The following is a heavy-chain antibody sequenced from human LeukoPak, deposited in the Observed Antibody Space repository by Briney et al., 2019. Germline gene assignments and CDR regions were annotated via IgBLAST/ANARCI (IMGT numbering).Heavy chain of an antibody. CDR2: IIPIFGTA. D-gene: IGHD2-2*02. Sequence: GASVKVSCKASGGTFSSYAISWVRQAPGQGLEWMGEIIPIFGTANYAQKFQGRVTITADESTSTAYMELSSLRSEDTAVYYCASSVPAAISYYYGMDVWGQGTTVTVSS. V-gene: IGHV1-69*13. CDR3: ASSVPAAISYYYGMDV. J-gene: IGHJ6*02. CDR1: GGTFSSYA.